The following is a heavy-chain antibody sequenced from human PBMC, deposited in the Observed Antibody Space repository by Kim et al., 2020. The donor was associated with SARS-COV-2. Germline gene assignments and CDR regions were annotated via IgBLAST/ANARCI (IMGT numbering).Heavy chain of an antibody. CDR3: PIMYYDILTGYKDY. CDR2: ISSSSSTI. Sequence: GGSLRLSCAASGFTFSSYSMNWVRQAPGKGLEWVSYISSSSSTIYYADSVKGGFTISRDNAKNSLYLQMNSLRDEDTAVYYCPIMYYDILTGYKDYWGQGTLVTVSS. V-gene: IGHV3-48*02. J-gene: IGHJ4*02. CDR1: GFTFSSYS. D-gene: IGHD3-9*01.